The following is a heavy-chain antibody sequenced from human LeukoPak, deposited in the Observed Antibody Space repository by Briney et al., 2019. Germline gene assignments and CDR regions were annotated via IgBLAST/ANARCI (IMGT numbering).Heavy chain of an antibody. CDR1: GGTFSSYA. Sequence: ASVKVSCKASGGTFSSYAISWVRQAPGQGLEWMGGIIPIFGTANYAQKFQGRVTIATDESTSTAYMELSSLRSEGTAVYYCAGWRLHPRNYFDYWGQGTLVTVSS. J-gene: IGHJ4*02. V-gene: IGHV1-69*05. D-gene: IGHD7-27*01. CDR3: AGWRLHPRNYFDY. CDR2: IIPIFGTA.